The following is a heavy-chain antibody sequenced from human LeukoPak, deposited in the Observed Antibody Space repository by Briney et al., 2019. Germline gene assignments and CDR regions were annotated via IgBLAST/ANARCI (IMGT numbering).Heavy chain of an antibody. V-gene: IGHV3-66*01. CDR1: GFTVSSNY. Sequence: GGSLRLSCAASGFTVSSNYMSWVRQAPGKGLEWVSVIYSGGSTYYADSVKGRFTISRDNSKNTLYLQMNSLRAEDTAVYYCARAGGYSDSSGHYRSYHFDDWGQGTLVTVSS. J-gene: IGHJ4*02. D-gene: IGHD3-22*01. CDR2: IYSGGST. CDR3: ARAGGYSDSSGHYRSYHFDD.